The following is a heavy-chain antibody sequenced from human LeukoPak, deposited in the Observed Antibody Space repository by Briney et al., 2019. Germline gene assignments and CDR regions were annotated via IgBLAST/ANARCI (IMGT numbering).Heavy chain of an antibody. D-gene: IGHD6-19*01. CDR3: TTSFLAVAGYYFDY. CDR2: IKSKTDGETT. Sequence: GGSLRLSCAASGFTFSSYGMHWVRQAPGKGLEWVGRIKSKTDGETTDYAAPVKGRFTVSRDDSKTTLYLQMNSLQTEDTAVYYCTTSFLAVAGYYFDYWGQGTLVTVSS. CDR1: GFTFSSYG. V-gene: IGHV3-15*07. J-gene: IGHJ4*02.